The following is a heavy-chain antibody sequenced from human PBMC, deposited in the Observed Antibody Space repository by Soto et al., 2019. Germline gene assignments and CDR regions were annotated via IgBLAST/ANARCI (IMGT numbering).Heavy chain of an antibody. D-gene: IGHD2-2*01. V-gene: IGHV4-59*08. CDR2: IYYSGST. J-gene: IGHJ3*02. CDR3: AKHLYCSSTSCYAFDI. Sequence: QVQLQESGPGLVKPSETLSLTCTVSGGSISSYYWSWIRQPPGKGLEWIGYIYYSGSTNYNASIKSRVTISVDTSKNQFSLKLSSVTAADTAVYYCAKHLYCSSTSCYAFDIWGQGTMVTVSS. CDR1: GGSISSYY.